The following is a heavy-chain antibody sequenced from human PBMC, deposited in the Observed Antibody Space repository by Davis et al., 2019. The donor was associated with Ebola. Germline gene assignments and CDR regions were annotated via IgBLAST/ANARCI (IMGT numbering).Heavy chain of an antibody. D-gene: IGHD3-10*01. CDR1: EYRFANYW. CDR2: IYPSDSDT. J-gene: IGHJ2*01. V-gene: IGHV5-51*01. CDR3: ARLYGPGHYLNWYFNL. Sequence: KVSCKGSEYRFANYWIGWVRQKPGKGLEWMGMIYPSDSDTRYSPSFQGQVIISADQSISTAYLQWDSLQASDTAVYYCARLYGPGHYLNWYFNLWGRGTLVTVSS.